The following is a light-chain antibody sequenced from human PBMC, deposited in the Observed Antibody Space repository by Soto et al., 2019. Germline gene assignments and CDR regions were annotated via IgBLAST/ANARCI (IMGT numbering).Light chain of an antibody. J-gene: IGKJ4*01. Sequence: DIQMTQSPSSLSASAGDRVTITCQASQDISNHLNWYQQKAGKAPKLLINDASNLEAGVPSRFIGSGAGTDFTRNISSLQPEDIATYYCQEYVNALTFGGGTKVEIK. V-gene: IGKV1-33*01. CDR1: QDISNH. CDR2: DAS. CDR3: QEYVNALT.